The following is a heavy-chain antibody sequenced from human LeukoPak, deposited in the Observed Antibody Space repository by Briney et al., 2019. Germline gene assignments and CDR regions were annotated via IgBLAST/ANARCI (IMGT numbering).Heavy chain of an antibody. CDR2: ISGSGGGT. V-gene: IGHV3-23*01. D-gene: IGHD2-21*02. CDR1: AFTFSNFA. CDR3: AKGLGDFGRTGAFDI. Sequence: GGSLRLSCAASAFTFSNFAMTWVRQSPGTGLDWVSSISGSGGGTHYADSVKGRFTMSRDNSKNTLYLQMNSLRAEDTAVYYCAKGLGDFGRTGAFDIWGQGTLVTVSS. J-gene: IGHJ3*02.